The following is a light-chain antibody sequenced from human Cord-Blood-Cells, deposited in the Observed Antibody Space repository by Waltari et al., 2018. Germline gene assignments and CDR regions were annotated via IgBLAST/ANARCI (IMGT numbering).Light chain of an antibody. V-gene: IGKV4-1*01. Sequence: DIVMTQSPDSLAVSLGERATINCKSSQSVLYSSNNKNYLAWYQQKPGQPPKLLIYCASTWESGVPDRFSGSGSGTDFTLTISSLQAEDVAVYYCQQYYSTPQTFGQGTKVEIK. J-gene: IGKJ1*01. CDR2: CAS. CDR1: QSVLYSSNNKNY. CDR3: QQYYSTPQT.